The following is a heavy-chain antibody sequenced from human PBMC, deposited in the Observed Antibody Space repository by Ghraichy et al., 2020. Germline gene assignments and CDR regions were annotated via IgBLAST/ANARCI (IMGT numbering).Heavy chain of an antibody. CDR1: GFTFSSYS. Sequence: SCAASGFTFSSYSMNWVRQAPGKGLEWVSSISSSSSYIYYADSVKGRFTISRDNAKNSLYLQMNSLRAEDTAVYYCARDRDDILTGFDYWGQGTLVTVSS. D-gene: IGHD3-9*01. CDR2: ISSSSSYI. J-gene: IGHJ4*02. V-gene: IGHV3-21*01. CDR3: ARDRDDILTGFDY.